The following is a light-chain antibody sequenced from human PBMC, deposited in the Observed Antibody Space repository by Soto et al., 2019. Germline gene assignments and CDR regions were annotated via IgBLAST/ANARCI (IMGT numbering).Light chain of an antibody. CDR1: QSISTW. J-gene: IGKJ1*01. CDR3: QHYNSYSEA. CDR2: GAS. Sequence: DIQMTQSPSTLSASAGDRVTITCRASQSISTWLAWYQQKPGKAPKLLIYGASSLASGVPSRFSGSGSGTEFTLTISSLQPDDFATYYCQHYNSYSEAFGQGTKVDI. V-gene: IGKV1-5*01.